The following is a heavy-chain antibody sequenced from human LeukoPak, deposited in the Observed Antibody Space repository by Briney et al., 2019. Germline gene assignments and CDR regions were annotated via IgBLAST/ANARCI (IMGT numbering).Heavy chain of an antibody. CDR3: AKGPHSSGWHYFDY. J-gene: IGHJ4*02. CDR2: FTYSGVNT. V-gene: IGHV3-23*01. D-gene: IGHD6-19*01. Sequence: GGSLRLSCAASGFTFISYALTWVRQAPGKGLEWASTFTYSGVNTYYADSVRGRFTISRDNSKNTLYLQLNSLRAEDTALYYCAKGPHSSGWHYFDYWGQGTLVTVSS. CDR1: GFTFISYA.